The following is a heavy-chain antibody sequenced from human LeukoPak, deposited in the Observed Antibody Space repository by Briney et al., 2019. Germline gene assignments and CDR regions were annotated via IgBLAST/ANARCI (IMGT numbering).Heavy chain of an antibody. Sequence: PGRSLRLSCAASGFTFSSYAMHWVRQAPGKGLEGVAVISYDGSNKYYADSVKGRFTISRDNSKNTLYLQMNSLRAEDTAVYYCARSYIAVAGNDAFDIWGQGTMVTVSS. CDR2: ISYDGSNK. D-gene: IGHD6-19*01. J-gene: IGHJ3*02. CDR1: GFTFSSYA. V-gene: IGHV3-30-3*01. CDR3: ARSYIAVAGNDAFDI.